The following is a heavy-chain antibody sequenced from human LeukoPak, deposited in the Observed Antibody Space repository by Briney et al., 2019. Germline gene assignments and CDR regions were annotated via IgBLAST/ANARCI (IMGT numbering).Heavy chain of an antibody. D-gene: IGHD2-2*01. Sequence: ASVKVSCKASGGTFSSYAISWVRQAPGQGLEWMGRIIPILGIANYAQEFQGRVTITADKSTSTAYMELSSLRSEDTAVYYCASSFGVVPAATNYYFDCWGQGTLVTVYS. V-gene: IGHV1-69*04. CDR3: ASSFGVVPAATNYYFDC. CDR2: IIPILGIA. J-gene: IGHJ4*02. CDR1: GGTFSSYA.